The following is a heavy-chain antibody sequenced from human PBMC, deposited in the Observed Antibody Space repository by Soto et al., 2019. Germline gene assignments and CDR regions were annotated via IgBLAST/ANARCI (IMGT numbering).Heavy chain of an antibody. CDR3: ARGGNWNYDAFDI. V-gene: IGHV3-7*01. CDR2: IKQDGSEK. J-gene: IGHJ3*02. CDR1: GFTFSSYW. Sequence: LSLTCAASGFTFSSYWMSWVRQAPGKGLEWVANIKQDGSEKYYVDSVKGRFTISRDNAKNSLYLQMNSLRAEDTAVYYCARGGNWNYDAFDIWGQGTMVTVSS. D-gene: IGHD1-7*01.